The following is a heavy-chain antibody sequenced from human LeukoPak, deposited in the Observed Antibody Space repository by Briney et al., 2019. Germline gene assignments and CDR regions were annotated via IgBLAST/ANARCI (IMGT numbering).Heavy chain of an antibody. CDR1: GFTFSSYG. V-gene: IGHV3-30*02. D-gene: IGHD3-3*01. CDR3: AKEEGITIFGVVITNYYYYYGMDV. Sequence: GGSLRLSCAASGFTFSSYGMHWARQAPGKGLEWVAVIWYDGSNKYYADSVKGRFTISRDNSKNTLYLQMNSLRAEDTAVYYCAKEEGITIFGVVITNYYYYYGMDVWGQGTTVTVSS. J-gene: IGHJ6*02. CDR2: IWYDGSNK.